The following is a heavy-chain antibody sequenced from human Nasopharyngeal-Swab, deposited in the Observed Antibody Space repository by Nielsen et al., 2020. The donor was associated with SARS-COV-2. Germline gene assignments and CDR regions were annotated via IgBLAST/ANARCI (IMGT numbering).Heavy chain of an antibody. V-gene: IGHV4-34*01. CDR2: INHSVST. CDR3: ARVSRQWLAESYYYYYYDMDV. CDR1: GGSFSGYY. D-gene: IGHD6-19*01. Sequence: SETLSLTCAVYGGSFSGYYWSWIRQPLGKGLEWIGEINHSVSTNYNPSLKSRVTISVDTSKNQFFLKLTSVTAADTAVYYCARVSRQWLAESYYYYYYDMDVWGQGTTVTVSS. J-gene: IGHJ6*02.